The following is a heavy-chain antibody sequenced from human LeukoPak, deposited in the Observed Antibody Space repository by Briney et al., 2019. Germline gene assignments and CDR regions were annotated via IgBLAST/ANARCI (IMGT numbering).Heavy chain of an antibody. CDR3: ARFNSGPKAYDV. Sequence: GGSLRLSCAAAGFTFSSYGMDWVRQAPGKGLEWVAVISYDGSNKYYADSVKGRFTISRDNSKNTLYLQMNSLRAEDTAVYYCARFNSGPKAYDVWGQGTMVTFSS. CDR1: GFTFSSYG. D-gene: IGHD1-26*01. V-gene: IGHV3-30*04. CDR2: ISYDGSNK. J-gene: IGHJ3*01.